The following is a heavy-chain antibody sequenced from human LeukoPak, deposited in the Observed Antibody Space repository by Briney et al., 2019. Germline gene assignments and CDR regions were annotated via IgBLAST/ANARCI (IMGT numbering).Heavy chain of an antibody. J-gene: IGHJ4*02. D-gene: IGHD4-17*01. Sequence: ASVKVSCKASGGTFSSYGISWVRQAPGQGLEWMGGIIPIFGTANYAQKFQGRVTITADESTSTAYMELSSLRSEDTAVYYCATARLSYGDGPGYFDYWGLGTLVTVSS. V-gene: IGHV1-69*13. CDR1: GGTFSSYG. CDR3: ATARLSYGDGPGYFDY. CDR2: IIPIFGTA.